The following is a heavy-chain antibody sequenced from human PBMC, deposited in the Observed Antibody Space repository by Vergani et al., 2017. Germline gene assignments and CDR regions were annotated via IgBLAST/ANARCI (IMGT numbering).Heavy chain of an antibody. V-gene: IGHV4-4*03. CDR3: ATIGYRRWDYYFDY. J-gene: IGHJ4*02. CDR1: GDSISSNNC. CDR2: ICHTEDT. Sequence: QVQLQESCPGLVKPPGTLSLTCAVSGDSISSNNCWTWVRQPPGKGMEWIGEICHTEDTKYSPSLKSRVTVSVDESRNLFSLRLNSVTAADTAVYYCATIGYRRWDYYFDYWGQGILVTVSS. D-gene: IGHD2-2*02.